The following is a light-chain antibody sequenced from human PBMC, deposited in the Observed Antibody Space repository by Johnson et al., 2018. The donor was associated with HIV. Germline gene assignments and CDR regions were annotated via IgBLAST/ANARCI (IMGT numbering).Light chain of an antibody. CDR3: GTWDTSLSAGHV. V-gene: IGLV1-51*01. Sequence: QSVLTQPPSESAAPGQKVTISCSGIGSNIGDNYVSWYQHLPGTAPRLLIYDDIKRPSGLPARFSGSQSGTSAPLGITGLQTGDEADYSCGTWDTSLSAGHVFGTGTKVTVL. CDR1: GSNIGDNY. CDR2: DDI. J-gene: IGLJ1*01.